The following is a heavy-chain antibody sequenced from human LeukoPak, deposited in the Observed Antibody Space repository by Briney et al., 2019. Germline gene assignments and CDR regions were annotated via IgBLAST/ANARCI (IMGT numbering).Heavy chain of an antibody. D-gene: IGHD1-26*01. V-gene: IGHV4-34*01. CDR2: INHRGST. Sequence: SDTLSLTCAVYGESLSKYYWTWIRQSPGKGLEWIGGINHRGSTNLNPSLKSRVTLSVDTSKHQFSLKLTSMTAADAAVYYCASSVGSTDYWGQGTLVTVSS. J-gene: IGHJ4*02. CDR1: GESLSKYY. CDR3: ASSVGSTDY.